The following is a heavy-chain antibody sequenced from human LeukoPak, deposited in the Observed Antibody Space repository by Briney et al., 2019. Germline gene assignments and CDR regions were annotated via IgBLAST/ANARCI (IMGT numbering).Heavy chain of an antibody. CDR1: GFTFSSYD. V-gene: IGHV3-13*01. CDR2: IGTAGDT. J-gene: IGHJ6*03. D-gene: IGHD1-26*01. Sequence: GGSLRLSCAASGFTFSSYDMHWVRQATGKGLEWVSAIGTAGDTYYPGSVKGRFTISRDNAKNSLSLQMNSLRAEDTAVYYCARDPYNGSYGDDYYYYMDVWGKGTTVTISS. CDR3: ARDPYNGSYGDDYYYYMDV.